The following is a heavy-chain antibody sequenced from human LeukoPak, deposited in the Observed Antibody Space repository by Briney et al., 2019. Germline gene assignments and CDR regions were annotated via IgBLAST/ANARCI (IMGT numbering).Heavy chain of an antibody. V-gene: IGHV3-23*01. CDR3: AKTIRSIVVVVDYLSDAFDI. CDR2: ISGSGGST. J-gene: IGHJ3*02. Sequence: GGSLRLSCAASGFTFSSYAMSWVRQAPGKGLEWVSAISGSGGSTYYADSVKGRFTISRDNSKNTLYLQMNSLRAEDTAVYYCAKTIRSIVVVVDYLSDAFDIWGQGTMVTVSS. CDR1: GFTFSSYA. D-gene: IGHD2-15*01.